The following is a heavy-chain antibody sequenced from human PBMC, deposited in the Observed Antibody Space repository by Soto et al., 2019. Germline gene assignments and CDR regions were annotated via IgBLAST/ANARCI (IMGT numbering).Heavy chain of an antibody. CDR1: GYTFTSYG. V-gene: IGHV1-18*01. CDR2: ISAYNGNT. J-gene: IGHJ4*02. Sequence: QGQLVQSGAEVKKPGASVKVSCKASGYTFTSYGISWVRQAPGQGLEWMGWISAYNGNTNYAQKLQGRATITTDTSTSTASMELRSLSSDDTALYYCARAGSGWYWDFDYWGQGPLVTVSS. CDR3: ARAGSGWYWDFDY. D-gene: IGHD6-19*01.